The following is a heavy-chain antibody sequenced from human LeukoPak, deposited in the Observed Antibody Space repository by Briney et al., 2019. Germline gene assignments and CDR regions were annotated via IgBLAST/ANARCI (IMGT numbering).Heavy chain of an antibody. CDR2: ISAYNGNT. Sequence: ASVKVSCKASGYTFTSYGISWVRQAPGQGLEWMGWISAYNGNTNYAQKLQGRVTMTTDTSTSTAYMELRSLRSNDTAVYYCARGYYDSSGYLSDAFDIWGQGTMVTVSS. CDR3: ARGYYDSSGYLSDAFDI. J-gene: IGHJ3*02. V-gene: IGHV1-18*01. CDR1: GYTFTSYG. D-gene: IGHD3-22*01.